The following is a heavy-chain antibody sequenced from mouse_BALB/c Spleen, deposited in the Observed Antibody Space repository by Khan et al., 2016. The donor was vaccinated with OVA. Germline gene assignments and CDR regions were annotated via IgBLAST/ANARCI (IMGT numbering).Heavy chain of an antibody. CDR1: GFTFSDYT. J-gene: IGHJ4*01. CDR3: ARPKGDDYDYVMDY. Sequence: EVELVESGGDLVQPGGSLKLSCAASGFTFSDYTMSWVRQTPEKRLEWVGYITNSGGNAYYTETVKGRFTISRDNANNTLYLQMSRLKSEDTAMXYCARPKGDDYDYVMDYWGQGTSVTVSS. V-gene: IGHV5-12-2*01. CDR2: ITNSGGNA. D-gene: IGHD1-1*02.